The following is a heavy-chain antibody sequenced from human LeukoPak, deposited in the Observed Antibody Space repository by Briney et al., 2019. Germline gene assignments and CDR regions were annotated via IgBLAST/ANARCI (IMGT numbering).Heavy chain of an antibody. Sequence: SETLSLTCTVSGGSISSYYWGWIRQPPGKGLEWIGYIYYSGSTNYNPSLKSRVTISVDTSKNQFSLKLSSVTAADTAVYYCARELRTSPPNYYYGMDVWGQGTTVTVSS. CDR1: GGSISSYY. CDR2: IYYSGST. V-gene: IGHV4-59*01. J-gene: IGHJ6*02. CDR3: ARELRTSPPNYYYGMDV.